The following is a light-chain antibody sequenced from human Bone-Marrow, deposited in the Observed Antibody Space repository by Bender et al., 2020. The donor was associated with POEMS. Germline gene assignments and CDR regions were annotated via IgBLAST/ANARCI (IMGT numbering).Light chain of an antibody. CDR1: SSDIGTYNF. V-gene: IGLV2-11*01. CDR3: CSYAGSFIYV. CDR2: DVN. Sequence: QSALTQPRSVSGSPGQSVTISCTGSSSDIGTYNFVSWYQHHPGKAPRLLIYDVNVRPSGVPGRFSGSKSGNPASLTISALQAEDEADFYCCSYAGSFIYVFGTGTQVSVL. J-gene: IGLJ1*01.